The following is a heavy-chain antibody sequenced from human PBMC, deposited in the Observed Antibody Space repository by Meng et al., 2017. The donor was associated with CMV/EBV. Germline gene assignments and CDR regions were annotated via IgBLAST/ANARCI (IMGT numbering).Heavy chain of an antibody. CDR1: GFTFSSYG. D-gene: IGHD2-2*01. Sequence: GESPKISCAASGFTFSSYGMHWVRQAPGKGLEWVAFIRYDGSNKYYADSVKGRFTISRDNSKNTLYLQMNSLRAEDTAVYYCANLAGGVPAANYWGQGTLVTVSS. CDR3: ANLAGGVPAANY. V-gene: IGHV3-30*02. CDR2: IRYDGSNK. J-gene: IGHJ4*02.